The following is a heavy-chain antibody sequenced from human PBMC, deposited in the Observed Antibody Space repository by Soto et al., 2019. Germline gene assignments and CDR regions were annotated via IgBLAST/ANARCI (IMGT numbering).Heavy chain of an antibody. CDR3: ASWHEREHAYDV. J-gene: IGHJ3*01. Sequence: DVQLVESGGGLIQPGESLRLPCAAFGLTVSGTKYVAWVRQAPGKGLEWVSALYDVFGSFYADSVKGRFTTSSDRSKSTVYLQMNDLRPDDTAVYYCASWHEREHAYDVWGQGTTVIVSS. V-gene: IGHV3-53*01. CDR2: LYDVFGS. D-gene: IGHD1-1*01. CDR1: GLTVSGTKY.